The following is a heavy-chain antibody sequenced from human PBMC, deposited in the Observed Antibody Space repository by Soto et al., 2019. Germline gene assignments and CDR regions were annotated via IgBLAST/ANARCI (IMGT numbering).Heavy chain of an antibody. CDR2: INPNSGGT. CDR3: ARGLKTTFYFDY. CDR1: GYTYTGYY. Sequence: ASVKVSCKASGYTYTGYYMHWVRQAPGQGLEWMGWINPNSGGTNYAQKFQGWVTMTRDTSISTAYMELSRLRSDDTAVYYCARGLKTTFYFDYWGQGTLVTVSS. J-gene: IGHJ4*02. V-gene: IGHV1-2*04. D-gene: IGHD4-17*01.